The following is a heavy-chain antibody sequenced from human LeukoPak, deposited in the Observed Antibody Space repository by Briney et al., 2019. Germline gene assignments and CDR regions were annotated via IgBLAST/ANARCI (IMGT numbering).Heavy chain of an antibody. D-gene: IGHD2-15*01. J-gene: IGHJ4*02. CDR2: ISSSSSTK. CDR3: AREFSRPDCSGGSCYEMVDS. CDR1: GLTFSTYS. V-gene: IGHV3-48*01. Sequence: TGGSLRLSCAASGLTFSTYSMNWVRQAPGKGLEWVSYISSSSSTKYYADSEKGRFTISRDNAKNSLYLQMNSLRAEDTAVYCCAREFSRPDCSGGSCYEMVDSWGQGTLVTVSS.